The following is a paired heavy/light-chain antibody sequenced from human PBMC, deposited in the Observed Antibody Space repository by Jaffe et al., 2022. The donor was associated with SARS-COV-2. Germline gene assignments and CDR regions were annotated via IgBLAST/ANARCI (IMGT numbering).Heavy chain of an antibody. CDR3: ASGGY. CDR1: GFTFSNLW. V-gene: IGHV3-7*03. Sequence: EVQIVESGGGLVQPGGSLRLSCVASGFTFSNLWMNWVRQAPGKGLEWVANINKDGSQKSYVDSVKGRFTISRDNAENSLYLQMNSLRAEDTAVYYCASGGYWGQGILVTVSS. CDR2: INKDGSQK. J-gene: IGHJ4*02. D-gene: IGHD2-15*01.
Light chain of an antibody. Sequence: DIQMTQSPSSLSASVGDRVTITCRASQGVRNDLGWYQQKVGKAPKRLIYAASSLQSGVPSRFSGSGSGTEFTLTISSLQPEDFATYYCLQHNSYPYTFGQGTKLEIK. V-gene: IGKV1-17*01. CDR3: LQHNSYPYT. CDR2: AAS. CDR1: QGVRND. J-gene: IGKJ2*01.